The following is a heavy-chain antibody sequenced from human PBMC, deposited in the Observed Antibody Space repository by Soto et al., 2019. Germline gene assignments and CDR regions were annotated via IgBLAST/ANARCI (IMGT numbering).Heavy chain of an antibody. V-gene: IGHV4-4*07. CDR1: GGSISSYY. CDR3: ARGPSITIKAGPFDY. J-gene: IGHJ4*02. CDR2: IYTSGST. D-gene: IGHD3-10*01. Sequence: SETLSLTCTVSGGSISSYYWSWIRQPAGKGLEWIGRIYTSGSTNYNPSLKSRVTMSVDTSKNQFSLKLSSVTAADTAVYYCARGPSITIKAGPFDYWGQGTLVTVSS.